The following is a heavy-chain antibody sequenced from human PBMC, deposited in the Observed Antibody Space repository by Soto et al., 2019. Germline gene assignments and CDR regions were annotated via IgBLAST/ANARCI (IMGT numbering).Heavy chain of an antibody. D-gene: IGHD2-21*02. V-gene: IGHV3-23*01. J-gene: IGHJ4*02. Sequence: PGGSLRLSCAASGFTFSSYAMSWVRQAPGKGLEWVSAISGSGGSTSFADSVKGLFTISRVISKNTLYLQMNSLRAEDTALFYCAKDYCGGDCYIRFYFDYWGQGTLVTV. CDR3: AKDYCGGDCYIRFYFDY. CDR2: ISGSGGST. CDR1: GFTFSSYA.